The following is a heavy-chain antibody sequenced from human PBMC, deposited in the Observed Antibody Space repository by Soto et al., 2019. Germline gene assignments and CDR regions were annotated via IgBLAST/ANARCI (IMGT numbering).Heavy chain of an antibody. CDR1: GFTFDDYA. J-gene: IGHJ6*02. CDR3: AKDIGRYDFWSGHIYYYYGMDV. D-gene: IGHD3-3*01. CDR2: ISWNSGSI. Sequence: GGSLRLSCAASGFTFDDYAMHWVRQAPGKGLEWVSGISWNSGSIGYADSVKGRFTISRDNAKNSLYLQMNSLRAEDTALYYCAKDIGRYDFWSGHIYYYYGMDVRGQGTTVTVSS. V-gene: IGHV3-9*01.